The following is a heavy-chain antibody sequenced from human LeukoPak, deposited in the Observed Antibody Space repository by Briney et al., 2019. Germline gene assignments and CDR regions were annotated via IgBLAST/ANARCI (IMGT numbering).Heavy chain of an antibody. CDR1: GFTFSHYA. V-gene: IGHV3-33*06. D-gene: IGHD2-2*01. CDR3: AKAGDYCSRSGGHKRGIDY. Sequence: GTSLRLSCAASGFTFSHYAMHWVRQAPGKGLEWVAVIWYDGSHDTYTDSVKGRFTVSRDNFKNALHLQMNSLRVEDTAVYYCAKAGDYCSRSGGHKRGIDYWGQGTLVTVSS. J-gene: IGHJ4*02. CDR2: IWYDGSHD.